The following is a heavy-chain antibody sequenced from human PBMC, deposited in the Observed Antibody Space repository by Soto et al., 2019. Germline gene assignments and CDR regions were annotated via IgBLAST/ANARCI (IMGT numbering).Heavy chain of an antibody. Sequence: PSETLSLTCTVSGGSISSYYWSWIRQPPGKGLEWIGFIYYSGSTNYNPSLKSRVTMSVATSKNQFSLKLSSVTAADTAVYYCARLLVSGGFRYFDYWGQGTLVTVSS. CDR3: ARLLVSGGFRYFDY. CDR2: IYYSGST. CDR1: GGSISSYY. V-gene: IGHV4-59*08. D-gene: IGHD3-9*01. J-gene: IGHJ4*02.